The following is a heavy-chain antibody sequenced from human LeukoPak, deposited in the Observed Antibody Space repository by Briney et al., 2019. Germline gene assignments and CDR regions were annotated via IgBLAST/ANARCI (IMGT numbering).Heavy chain of an antibody. D-gene: IGHD4-11*01. CDR3: ARHLQDSDWYFDP. CDR1: GGSISSYY. CDR2: IYYSGST. Sequence: PSETLSLTCTVSGGSISSYYWSWIRQPPGKGLEWIGYIYYSGSTNYNPSLKSRVTISVDTSKNQFSLKLSSVTAADTAVYYCARHLQDSDWYFDPWGRGTLVTVSS. J-gene: IGHJ2*01. V-gene: IGHV4-59*08.